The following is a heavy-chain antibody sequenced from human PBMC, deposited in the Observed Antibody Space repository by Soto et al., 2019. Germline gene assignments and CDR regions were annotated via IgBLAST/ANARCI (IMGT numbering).Heavy chain of an antibody. V-gene: IGHV3-30*19. CDR2: IYYDGSNK. CDR3: ARVGGGPVTSDY. J-gene: IGHJ4*02. D-gene: IGHD4-17*01. Sequence: QVQLVESGGGVVQPGRSRRLSCAASGFTFSAYGMHWVRQAPGKGLEWMAMIYYDGSNKYYADSVKGRFTISRDNSKNTLYLQMNSLRDDDTAIYYCARVGGGPVTSDYWGQGTLVTVSS. CDR1: GFTFSAYG.